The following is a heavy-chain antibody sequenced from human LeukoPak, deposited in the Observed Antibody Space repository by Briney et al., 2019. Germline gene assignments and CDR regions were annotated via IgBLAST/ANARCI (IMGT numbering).Heavy chain of an antibody. Sequence: GASVKVSCKASGYTFTSYAMHWVRQAPGQRLEWMGWINAGNGNTKYSQKFQGRVTITRDTSASTAYMELSSLRSEDTAVYYCARAYSYGIPPPEDVWGQGTTVTVSS. J-gene: IGHJ6*02. CDR1: GYTFTSYA. V-gene: IGHV1-3*01. D-gene: IGHD5-18*01. CDR3: ARAYSYGIPPPEDV. CDR2: INAGNGNT.